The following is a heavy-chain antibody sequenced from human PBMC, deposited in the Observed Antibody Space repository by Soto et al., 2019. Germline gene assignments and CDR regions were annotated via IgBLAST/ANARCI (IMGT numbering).Heavy chain of an antibody. CDR1: GGSVSSSSYY. CDR2: IYYNGRT. Sequence: SETLSLTCTVSGGSVSSSSYYWDWIRQPPGKGLEWIGHIYYNGRTYYNPSLRSRVTISVDTSKNQFSLILRSVTAADSAVYYSARRPRSGSFHYYGVDVWGRGTTVTVSS. CDR3: ARRPRSGSFHYYGVDV. D-gene: IGHD1-26*01. J-gene: IGHJ6*02. V-gene: IGHV4-39*01.